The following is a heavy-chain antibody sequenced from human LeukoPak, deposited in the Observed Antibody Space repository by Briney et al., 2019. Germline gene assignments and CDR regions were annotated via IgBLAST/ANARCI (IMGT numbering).Heavy chain of an antibody. CDR1: GFTFSSYG. CDR2: IWYDGSNK. J-gene: IGHJ4*02. D-gene: IGHD3-16*01. CDR3: ARDSRAYGGGNDY. V-gene: IGHV3-33*01. Sequence: QTGGSLRLSCAASGFTFSSYGMHWVRQAPGKGLEWVAVIWYDGSNKYYADSVKGRFTISRDNSKNTLYPQMNSPRAEDTAVYYCARDSRAYGGGNDYWGQGTLVTVSS.